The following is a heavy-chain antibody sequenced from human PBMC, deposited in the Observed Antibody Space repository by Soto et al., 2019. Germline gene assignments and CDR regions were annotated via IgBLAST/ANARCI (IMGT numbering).Heavy chain of an antibody. CDR1: GFTFSNFA. CDR3: ANPIHKTGKTFGF. CDR2: ISGSGDDT. D-gene: IGHD1-1*01. Sequence: QLLESGGGFVQPGGSLRLSCVASGFTFSNFAMAWVRQAPGEGLEWVSAISGSGDDTFYADSMQGRFTISRDNSKDTLYLQINSLRAEDTAVYYCANPIHKTGKTFGFWGQGTLVTVSS. J-gene: IGHJ4*02. V-gene: IGHV3-23*01.